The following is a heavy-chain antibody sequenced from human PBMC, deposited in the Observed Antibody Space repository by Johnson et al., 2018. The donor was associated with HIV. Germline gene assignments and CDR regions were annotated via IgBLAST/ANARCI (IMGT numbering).Heavy chain of an antibody. D-gene: IGHD2-15*01. Sequence: QVQLVESGGGVVQPGRSLRLSCAASGFTFSSYGMHWVRQAPGKGLEWVAVISYDGSNKYYADSVQGRFTISRDNSKKTLYLQMNSLRAEDTAVYYCAKDVVVAASGDAFDIWGQGTMVTVSS. V-gene: IGHV3-30*18. CDR2: ISYDGSNK. CDR3: AKDVVVAASGDAFDI. J-gene: IGHJ3*02. CDR1: GFTFSSYG.